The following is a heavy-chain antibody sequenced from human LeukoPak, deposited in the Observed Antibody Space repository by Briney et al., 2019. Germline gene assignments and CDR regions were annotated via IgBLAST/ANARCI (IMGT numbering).Heavy chain of an antibody. CDR3: ARDIGGLGNY. D-gene: IGHD7-27*01. V-gene: IGHV3-33*01. CDR1: GFTFSSFG. J-gene: IGHJ4*02. CDR2: VWSDGSSR. Sequence: QPGRSLRLSCAASGFTFSSFGMHWVRQAPGKGLEWVAVVWSDGSSRYYADSVKGRFTISRDNSKNTLYLQMNSLRAEDTAVYYCARDIGGLGNYWGQGTQVTVSS.